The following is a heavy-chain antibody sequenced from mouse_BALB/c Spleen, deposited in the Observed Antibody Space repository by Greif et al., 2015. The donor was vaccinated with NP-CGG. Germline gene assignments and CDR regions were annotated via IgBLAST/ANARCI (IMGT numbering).Heavy chain of an antibody. CDR1: GYSITSDYA. CDR2: ISYSGST. CDR3: ARYGNYAMDY. D-gene: IGHD2-1*01. J-gene: IGHJ4*01. V-gene: IGHV3-2*02. Sequence: EVQLVESGPGLVKPSQSLSLTCTVTGYSITSDYAWNWIRQFPGNKLEWMGYISYSGSTSYNPSLKSRISITRDTSKNQFFLRFNSVTTEDTATYYCARYGNYAMDYWGQGTSVTVSS.